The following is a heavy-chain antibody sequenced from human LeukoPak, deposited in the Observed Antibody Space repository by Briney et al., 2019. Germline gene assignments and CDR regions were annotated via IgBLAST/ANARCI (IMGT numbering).Heavy chain of an antibody. V-gene: IGHV3-23*01. CDR3: AKPSTVTSF. Sequence: GGSLSPPCAASGFTFSSYAMSWVRQAPGKGLEWVSAISGSGGSTYYADSVKGRFTISRDNSKNTLYLQMNSLRAEDTAVYYCAKPSTVTSFWGQGTLVTVSS. CDR2: ISGSGGST. CDR1: GFTFSSYA. D-gene: IGHD4-11*01. J-gene: IGHJ4*02.